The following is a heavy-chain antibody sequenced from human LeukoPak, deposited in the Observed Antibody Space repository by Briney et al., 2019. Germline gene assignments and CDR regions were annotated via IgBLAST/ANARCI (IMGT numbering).Heavy chain of an antibody. CDR2: IKTDGSYA. CDR3: VRWQDI. V-gene: IGHV3-74*01. Sequence: PGGSLRLXCAASGFTCSSYWMHWVRRAPGKGLVWVSRIKTDGSYASYAESVKGRFTVSRDNAKNTLYLQMNSLRAEDTAVYYCVRWQDIWGQGTMVTVSS. CDR1: GFTCSSYW. J-gene: IGHJ3*02.